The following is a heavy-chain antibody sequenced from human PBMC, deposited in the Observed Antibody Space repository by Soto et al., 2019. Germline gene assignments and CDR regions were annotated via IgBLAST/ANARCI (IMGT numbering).Heavy chain of an antibody. CDR2: INHSGST. V-gene: IGHV4-34*01. CDR3: ARGAIAAAGTAGDFDI. Sequence: QVQLQQWGAGLLKPSETLSLTCAVYGGSFSGYYWSWIRQPPGKGLEWIGEINHSGSTNYIPSLKSRVTISVDTSKNQFSLKLSSVTAADTAVYYCARGAIAAAGTAGDFDIWGQGTMVTVSS. D-gene: IGHD6-13*01. J-gene: IGHJ3*02. CDR1: GGSFSGYY.